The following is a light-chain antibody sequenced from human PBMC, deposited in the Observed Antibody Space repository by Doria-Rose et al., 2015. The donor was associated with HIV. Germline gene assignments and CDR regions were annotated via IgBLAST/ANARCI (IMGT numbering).Light chain of an antibody. V-gene: IGKV3-20*01. J-gene: IGKJ1*01. Sequence: TQSPGTLSLSPGERATLSCRASQSFSSTYLAWYHQIPGQAPSLLIYDGSTRATGIPDRFSASGSGTDFTLTINRLEPEDFALYYCHQYGTSWTFGQGTKVEI. CDR3: HQYGTSWT. CDR2: DGS. CDR1: QSFSSTY.